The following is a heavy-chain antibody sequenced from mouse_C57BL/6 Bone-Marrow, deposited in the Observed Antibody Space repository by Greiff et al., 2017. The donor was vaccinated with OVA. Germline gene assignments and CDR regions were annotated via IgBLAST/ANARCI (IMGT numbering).Heavy chain of an antibody. CDR1: GYTFTDYY. CDR3: ASRDGNHGGFAY. Sequence: QVQLKESGAELVRPGASVKLSCKASGYTFTDYYINWVKQRPGQGLEWIARIYPGSGNTYYNEKFKGKATLTAEKSSSTAYMQLSSLTSEDSAVYFCASRDGNHGGFAYWGQGTLVTVSA. V-gene: IGHV1-76*01. CDR2: IYPGSGNT. D-gene: IGHD2-1*01. J-gene: IGHJ3*01.